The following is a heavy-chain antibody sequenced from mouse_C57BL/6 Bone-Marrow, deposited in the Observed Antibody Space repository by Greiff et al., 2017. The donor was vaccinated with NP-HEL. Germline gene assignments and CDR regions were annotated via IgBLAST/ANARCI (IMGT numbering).Heavy chain of an antibody. V-gene: IGHV3-6*01. Sequence: EVKLVESGPGLVKPSQSLSLTCSVTGYSITSGYYWNWIRQFPGNKLEWMGYISYDGSNNYNPSLKNRISITRDTSKNQFFLKLNSVTTEDTATYYCASYGNPFAYWGQGTLVTVSA. CDR2: ISYDGSN. CDR1: GYSITSGYY. J-gene: IGHJ3*01. D-gene: IGHD2-1*01. CDR3: ASYGNPFAY.